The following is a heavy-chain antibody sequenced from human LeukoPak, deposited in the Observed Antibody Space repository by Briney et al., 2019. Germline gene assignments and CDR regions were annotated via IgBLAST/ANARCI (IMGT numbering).Heavy chain of an antibody. CDR1: GYTFTGYY. CDR2: VSYDGSNK. V-gene: IGHV3-30-3*01. D-gene: IGHD3-9*01. Sequence: SCKASGYTFTGYYMHWVRQAPGKGLEWVAVVSYDGSNKYYADSVKGRFTISRDNSKNTLYLQMNSLRAEDTAVYYCARDLGDILTYFDYWGQGTLVTVSS. CDR3: ARDLGDILTYFDY. J-gene: IGHJ4*02.